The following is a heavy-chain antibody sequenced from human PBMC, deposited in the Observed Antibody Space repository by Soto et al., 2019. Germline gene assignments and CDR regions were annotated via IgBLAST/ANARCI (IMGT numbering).Heavy chain of an antibody. CDR3: AKDSPYSNLGYGMDV. D-gene: IGHD4-4*01. V-gene: IGHV3-30*18. CDR2: ISYDGSNK. J-gene: IGHJ6*02. Sequence: QVQLVESGGGVVQPGRSLRLSCAASGFTFSSYGMHWVRQAPGKGLEWVAVISYDGSNKYYADSVKGRFTISRDNSKNTLYLQMNSLSAEDTAVYYCAKDSPYSNLGYGMDVWGQGTTVTVSS. CDR1: GFTFSSYG.